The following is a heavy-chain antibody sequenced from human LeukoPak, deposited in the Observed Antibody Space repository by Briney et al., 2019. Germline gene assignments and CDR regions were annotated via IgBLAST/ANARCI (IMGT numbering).Heavy chain of an antibody. CDR1: GYTLTELS. D-gene: IGHD6-13*01. CDR3: ATGTWVAAAGPTYNYYYYRMDV. CDR2: FDPEDGET. J-gene: IGHJ6*02. Sequence: ASVKVSCKVSGYTLTELSMHWVRQAPGKGLEWMGGFDPEDGETIYAQKFQGRVTMTEDTSTDTAYMELSSLRSEDTAVYYCATGTWVAAAGPTYNYYYYRMDVWGQGTTVTVSS. V-gene: IGHV1-24*01.